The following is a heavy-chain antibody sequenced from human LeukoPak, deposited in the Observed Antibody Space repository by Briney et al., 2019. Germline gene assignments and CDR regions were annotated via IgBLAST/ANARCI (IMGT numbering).Heavy chain of an antibody. V-gene: IGHV3-9*03. D-gene: IGHD6-19*01. CDR3: ARDRGSGWYGVFDY. CDR2: ISWNCGSI. Sequence: PGGSVRLSCAASGFTFDDYAMHWVRHAPGKGLEWVSGISWNCGSIVYADSVKGRFTISRDNAKNTLYLQMNSLRAEDMALYYCARDRGSGWYGVFDYWGQGTLVTVSS. CDR1: GFTFDDYA. J-gene: IGHJ4*02.